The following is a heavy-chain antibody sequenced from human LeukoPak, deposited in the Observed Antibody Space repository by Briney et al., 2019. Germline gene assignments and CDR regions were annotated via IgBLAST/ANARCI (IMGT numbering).Heavy chain of an antibody. D-gene: IGHD3-16*01. CDR3: AKDAQPRSRWFDP. V-gene: IGHV3-7*03. CDR2: IKQDGSEK. CDR1: GFIFKDYW. J-gene: IGHJ5*02. Sequence: EGSLRLSCAASGFIFKDYWMIWVRQAPGKGLEWVANIKQDGSEKYYVDSVKGRFTISRDNAKNSLYLQMDTLRAEDTAMYYCAKDAQPRSRWFDPWGQGTLVTVSP.